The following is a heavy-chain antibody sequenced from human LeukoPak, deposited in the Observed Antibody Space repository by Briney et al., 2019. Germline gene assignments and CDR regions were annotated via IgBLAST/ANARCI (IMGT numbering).Heavy chain of an antibody. CDR2: IYYSGST. Sequence: SETLSLTCTVSGGSISSYYWSWIRQPPGKGLEWIGHIYYSGSTNNNPSLKSRVTISVDTSKNQFSLKLSSVTAADTAVYYCARSRGYCSGGSCFSYYYYYYGMDVWGQGTTVTVSS. CDR1: GGSISSYY. V-gene: IGHV4-59*12. J-gene: IGHJ6*02. CDR3: ARSRGYCSGGSCFSYYYYYYGMDV. D-gene: IGHD2-15*01.